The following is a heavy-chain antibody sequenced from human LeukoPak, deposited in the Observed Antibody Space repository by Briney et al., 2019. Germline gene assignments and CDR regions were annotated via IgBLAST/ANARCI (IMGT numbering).Heavy chain of an antibody. J-gene: IGHJ6*02. CDR1: GYTLTELS. D-gene: IGHD3-3*01. V-gene: IGHV1-24*01. CDR2: FDPEDGET. Sequence: GASVKVSCKVSGYTLTELSMHWVRQAPGKGLEWMGGFDPEDGETIYAQKFQGRVTMTADTSTDTAYMELSSLRSEDTAAYYCATRPRSGYSPYYYYYGMDVWGQGTTVTVSS. CDR3: ATRPRSGYSPYYYYYGMDV.